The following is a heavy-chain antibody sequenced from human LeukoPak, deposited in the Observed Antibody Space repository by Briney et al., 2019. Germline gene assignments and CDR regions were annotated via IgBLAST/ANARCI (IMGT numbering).Heavy chain of an antibody. V-gene: IGHV3-23*01. CDR3: ARDRDALDH. CDR2: FNGRGDST. Sequence: QAGGSLRLSCAASGFTFSDYYMSWIRQAPGKGPEWVAGFNGRGDSTYYAESVRGRFTISRDTSKNTLYLQVSSLRVEDTAVYYCARDRDALDHWGQGTLVTVSS. CDR1: GFTFSDYY. J-gene: IGHJ4*02. D-gene: IGHD2-21*02.